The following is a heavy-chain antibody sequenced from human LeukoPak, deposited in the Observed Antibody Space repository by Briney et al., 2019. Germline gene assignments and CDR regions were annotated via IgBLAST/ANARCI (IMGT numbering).Heavy chain of an antibody. D-gene: IGHD5-12*01. V-gene: IGHV3-21*06. Sequence: AGGSLRLSCAASGFTFSSYAMSWVRQAPGKGLEWVSSISTMSNYIFYGDSVKGRFTISRDNAKNSVYLQMNSLRPDDTAVYYCSRDRLGGLDLWGQGTLVTVSS. CDR2: ISTMSNYI. J-gene: IGHJ5*02. CDR1: GFTFSSYA. CDR3: SRDRLGGLDL.